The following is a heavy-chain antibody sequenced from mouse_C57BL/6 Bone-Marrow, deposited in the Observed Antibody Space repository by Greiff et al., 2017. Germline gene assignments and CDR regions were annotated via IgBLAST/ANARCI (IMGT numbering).Heavy chain of an antibody. D-gene: IGHD3-2*02. V-gene: IGHV1-63*01. Sequence: VQLQQSGAELVRPGTSVKMSCKASGYTFTTYWIGWAKQRPGHGLEWIGDIYPGGGYTNYNEKFKGKATLTADKTSSTAYMQFSSLTSADAAIYYCAREGDEGLCYLDDWGQGTTLTVSS. CDR2: IYPGGGYT. CDR1: GYTFTTYW. CDR3: AREGDEGLCYLDD. J-gene: IGHJ2*01.